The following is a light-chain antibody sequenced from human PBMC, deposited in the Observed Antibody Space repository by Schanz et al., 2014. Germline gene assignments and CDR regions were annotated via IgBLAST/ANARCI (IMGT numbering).Light chain of an antibody. Sequence: QSALTQPASVSGSPGQSITISCTGTSSDLGGYNYVSWYQQYPGKAPKLIIYDVSNRPSGVSNRFSGSKSGNTASLTISGLQAEDEADYYCSSYTSRSTLFGGGTKLTV. V-gene: IGLV2-14*01. CDR1: SSDLGGYNY. CDR2: DVS. CDR3: SSYTSRSTL. J-gene: IGLJ3*02.